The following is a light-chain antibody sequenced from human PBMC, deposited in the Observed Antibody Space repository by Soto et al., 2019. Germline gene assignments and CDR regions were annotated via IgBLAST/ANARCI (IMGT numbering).Light chain of an antibody. CDR2: GAF. CDR1: QSVGSN. V-gene: IGKV3-15*01. J-gene: IGKJ1*01. Sequence: EIVMTQSPATLSVSPGERATLSCRASQSVGSNLAWYQQKPGQAPRLLIYGAFTRATGIPARFSGSGSGTEFTLTFSSLQSEDFAIYFCQQYNNWPPDRTFGQGTKVEIK. CDR3: QQYNNWPPDRT.